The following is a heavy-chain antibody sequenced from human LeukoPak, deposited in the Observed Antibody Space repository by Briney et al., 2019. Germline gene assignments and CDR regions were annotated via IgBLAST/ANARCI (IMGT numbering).Heavy chain of an antibody. CDR1: GGSISSYY. CDR3: AGIAAAGNSYFQH. CDR2: IYYNGST. Sequence: SETLSLTCTVAGGSISSYYWSWIRQPPGKGLEWIGYIYYNGSTNYNPSLKSRVTISVDTSKNQFSLKLSSVTAADTAVYYCAGIAAAGNSYFQHWGQGTLVTVSS. D-gene: IGHD6-13*01. V-gene: IGHV4-59*01. J-gene: IGHJ1*01.